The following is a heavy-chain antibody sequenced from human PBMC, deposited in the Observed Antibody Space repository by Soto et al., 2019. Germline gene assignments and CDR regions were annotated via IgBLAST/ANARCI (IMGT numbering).Heavy chain of an antibody. V-gene: IGHV2-5*02. CDR2: IYWDDDK. D-gene: IGHD3-3*01. CDR3: AHRRGYYDFWSGYSPFDY. CDR1: GFSLSTSGVG. Sequence: QITLKESGPTLVNPTQTLTLTCTFSGFSLSTSGVGVGWIRQPPGKALEWLALIYWDDDKRYSPSLKSRLTITKDTSKNQVVLTMTNMDPVDTATYYCAHRRGYYDFWSGYSPFDYWGQGTLVTVSS. J-gene: IGHJ4*02.